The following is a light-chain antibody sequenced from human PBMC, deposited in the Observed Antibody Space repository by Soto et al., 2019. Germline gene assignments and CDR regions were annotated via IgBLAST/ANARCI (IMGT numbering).Light chain of an antibody. CDR2: GGS. J-gene: IGKJ4*01. Sequence: AIQMTQSPSSLSASVGDRVTLTCRASQGIRNDLGWYQQKPGKAPKVLIYGGSTLQSGVPSRFSGSGFGTDFTLTISSLQPDDFATYYCLQDYSYPLTFGGGTNVDIK. CDR1: QGIRND. CDR3: LQDYSYPLT. V-gene: IGKV1-6*01.